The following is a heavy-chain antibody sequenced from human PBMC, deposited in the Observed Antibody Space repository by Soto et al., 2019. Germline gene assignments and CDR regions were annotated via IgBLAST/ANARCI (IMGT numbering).Heavy chain of an antibody. V-gene: IGHV3-64*07. CDR2: ITRDGGET. CDR3: ARGSEGWLGEFWL. Sequence: EENLVESGGALVQPGGSLRLSCAVSGFTFSNSAMHWVRQPPGGGLEYVSSITRDGGETQYADSVRARFTISRDNSKNTLYLQMAVLRPDYTAVYYCARGSEGWLGEFWLWGQGTLVTVSS. J-gene: IGHJ4*02. CDR1: GFTFSNSA. D-gene: IGHD3-10*01.